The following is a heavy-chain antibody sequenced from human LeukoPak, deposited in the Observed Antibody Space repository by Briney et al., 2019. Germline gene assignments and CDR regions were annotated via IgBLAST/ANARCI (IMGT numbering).Heavy chain of an antibody. J-gene: IGHJ4*02. Sequence: GGSLSFSFAASGFTFSSFSRNGVGQAPGKGREGVSSISSSSSYIYYADSVKGRFTISRDNAKNSLYLQMNSLRAEDTAVYYCAKRLRFGDHFDYWGQGTLVTVSS. V-gene: IGHV3-21*04. CDR2: ISSSSSYI. CDR1: GFTFSSFS. CDR3: AKRLRFGDHFDY. D-gene: IGHD3-10*01.